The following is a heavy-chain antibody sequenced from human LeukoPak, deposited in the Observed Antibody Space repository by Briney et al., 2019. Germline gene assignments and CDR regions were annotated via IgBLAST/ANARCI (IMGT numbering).Heavy chain of an antibody. D-gene: IGHD6-19*01. CDR2: INPSGGST. CDR1: GYTFTSYY. Sequence: ASVKVSCKASGYTFTSYYMHWVRQAPGQGLEWMGIINPSGGSTSYAQKFQGRVTMTRDTFTSTVYVELSSLRSEDTAVYYCARKGIAVAGIEYWGQGTLVTVSS. CDR3: ARKGIAVAGIEY. V-gene: IGHV1-46*01. J-gene: IGHJ4*02.